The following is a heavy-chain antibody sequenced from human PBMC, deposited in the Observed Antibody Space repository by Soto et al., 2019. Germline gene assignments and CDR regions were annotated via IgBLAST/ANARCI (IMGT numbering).Heavy chain of an antibody. Sequence: ASVKVSCKASGYTFTSYGISWVRQAPGQGLEWMGWISAYNGNTNYAQKLQGRVTMTTDTSTSTAYMELRSLRSDDTAVYYCARKGYSYGYWYGMDVWGQGTTVTVSS. CDR1: GYTFTSYG. J-gene: IGHJ6*02. CDR2: ISAYNGNT. D-gene: IGHD5-18*01. V-gene: IGHV1-18*01. CDR3: ARKGYSYGYWYGMDV.